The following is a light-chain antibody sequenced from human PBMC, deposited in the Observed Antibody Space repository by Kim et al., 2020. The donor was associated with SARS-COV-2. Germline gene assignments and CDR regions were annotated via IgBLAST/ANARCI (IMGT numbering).Light chain of an antibody. CDR3: HQYNDWPPGDT. V-gene: IGKV3-15*01. Sequence: SPGERATRSCRASQSVSNNLAWYQHKAGQPPRLLIYGASTRATGVPARFSGSGSGTDFTLTVSSLQSEDFAVYYCHQYNDWPPGDTFGQGTKLEI. CDR2: GAS. J-gene: IGKJ2*01. CDR1: QSVSNN.